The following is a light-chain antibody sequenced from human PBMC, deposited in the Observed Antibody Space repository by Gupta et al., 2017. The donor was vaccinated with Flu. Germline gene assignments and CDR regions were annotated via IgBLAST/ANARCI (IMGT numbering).Light chain of an antibody. J-gene: IGKJ1*01. V-gene: IGKV2-28*01. CDR2: SDS. CDR3: KQCLQTPWT. CDR1: TGGQHNYSSKY. Sequence: VTRWAPPCNSSMTTTGGQHNYSSKYLAWYQQKPGQAPQLLIYSDSKRDYGVPDRFSGSGLGTDFTLTISRVQAEDVAVYYWKQCLQTPWTFGQGTKVEIK.